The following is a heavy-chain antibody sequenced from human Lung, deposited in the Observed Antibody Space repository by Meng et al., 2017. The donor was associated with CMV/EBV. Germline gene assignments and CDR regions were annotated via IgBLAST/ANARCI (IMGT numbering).Heavy chain of an antibody. D-gene: IGHD2-2*01. J-gene: IGHJ6*02. CDR2: IIPIFAIA. CDR3: AVYCGTTSCYDGYGMDV. Sequence: SXXVSXKASRNTFSSYTLTWVRQAPGQGLEWMGGIIPIFAIANYAQSFRGRVTITADTSTSTGYMELSGLRSEDTAVYYCAVYCGTTSCYDGYGMDVWGQGTXVTVSS. V-gene: IGHV1-69*10. CDR1: RNTFSSYT.